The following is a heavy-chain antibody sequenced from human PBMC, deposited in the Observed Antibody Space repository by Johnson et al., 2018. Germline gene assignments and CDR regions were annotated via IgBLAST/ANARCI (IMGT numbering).Heavy chain of an antibody. CDR3: GRDHRQSGGCSGGSCYRQRAFDM. CDR1: GFTFRDYA. CDR2: IFSKDDL. V-gene: IGHV3-66*02. Sequence: VQLVESGGDLVQPGGSLRLSCAASGFTFRDYAMSWVRQAPGKGLEWVSVIFSKDDLYYAESVKGRFTISRDNSRNTVSLQMNSLRLEDTAVFYCGRDHRQSGGCSGGSCYRQRAFDMWGQGTMVTVSS. J-gene: IGHJ3*02. D-gene: IGHD2-15*01.